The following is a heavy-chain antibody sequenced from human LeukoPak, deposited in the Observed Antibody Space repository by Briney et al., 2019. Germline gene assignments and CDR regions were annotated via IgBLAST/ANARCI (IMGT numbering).Heavy chain of an antibody. Sequence: GGSLRLSCAPSVFTFRRYATYWVRHAPGGGLEWGSGIFGSGGDTYFADSVKGRFTISRDNSKNTVFLLMDSLRAEDTAVYYCAKDSLSVWFGELLLGNWFDPWGQGTLVTVSS. CDR3: AKDSLSVWFGELLLGNWFDP. D-gene: IGHD3-10*01. J-gene: IGHJ5*02. CDR2: IFGSGGDT. V-gene: IGHV3-23*01. CDR1: VFTFRRYA.